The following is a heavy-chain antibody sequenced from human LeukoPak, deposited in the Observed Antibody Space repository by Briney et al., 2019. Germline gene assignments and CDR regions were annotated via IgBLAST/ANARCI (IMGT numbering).Heavy chain of an antibody. D-gene: IGHD4-17*01. CDR2: INNDGRST. Sequence: PGGSLRLSCAPSGFTFSNYWMHWVRQAPGNGLVWVSRINNDGRSTKYADSVKGRFTISRDNAKNTLYLQMNSLRAEDTAVYYCVRDRAVSPFPPDAFDMWGQGTMVTVAS. CDR1: GFTFSNYW. CDR3: VRDRAVSPFPPDAFDM. V-gene: IGHV3-74*01. J-gene: IGHJ3*02.